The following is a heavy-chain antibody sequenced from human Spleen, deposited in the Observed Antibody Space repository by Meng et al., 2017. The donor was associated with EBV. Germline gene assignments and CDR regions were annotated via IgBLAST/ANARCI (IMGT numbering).Heavy chain of an antibody. D-gene: IGHD5-12*01. V-gene: IGHV4-34*01. J-gene: IGHJ4*02. CDR3: ASAPPGLPHDS. CDR1: GGSFSGYY. Sequence: QVQLQTGGAGLLKPSETLSPPCAVYGGSFSGYYWTWIRQPPGKGLEWIGEINHSGSTNYNPSLKSRVTISVDTSKNQFSLNLISVTAADTAVYYCASAPPGLPHDSWGQGTLVTVSS. CDR2: INHSGST.